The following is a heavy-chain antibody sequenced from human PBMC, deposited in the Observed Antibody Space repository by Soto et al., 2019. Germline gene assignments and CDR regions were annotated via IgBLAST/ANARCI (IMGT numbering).Heavy chain of an antibody. Sequence: GGSLRLSCAASGFTFSSYAMSWVRQAPGKGLEWVSAISGSGGSTYYADSVKGRFTISRDNSKNTLYLQMNSLRAEDTAVYYCAKRGRWAVDGNNYFDYWGQGTLVTVSS. D-gene: IGHD6-19*01. V-gene: IGHV3-23*01. CDR1: GFTFSSYA. CDR2: ISGSGGST. CDR3: AKRGRWAVDGNNYFDY. J-gene: IGHJ4*02.